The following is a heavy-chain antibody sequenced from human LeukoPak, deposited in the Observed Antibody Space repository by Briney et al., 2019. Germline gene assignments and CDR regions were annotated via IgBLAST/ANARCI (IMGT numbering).Heavy chain of an antibody. CDR3: ARDVAAAAPFDY. V-gene: IGHV1-2*02. D-gene: IGHD6-13*01. CDR2: INPNSGGT. CDR1: GYTSTGYY. J-gene: IGHJ4*02. Sequence: ASVKVSCKASGYTSTGYYMHWVRQAPRQGLEWMGWINPNSGGTNYAQKFQGRVTMTRDTSISTAYMELSRLRSDDTAVYYCARDVAAAAPFDYWGQGTLVTVSS.